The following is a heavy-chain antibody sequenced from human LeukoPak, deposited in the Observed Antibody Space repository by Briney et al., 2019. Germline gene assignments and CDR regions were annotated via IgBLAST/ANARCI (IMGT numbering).Heavy chain of an antibody. J-gene: IGHJ5*02. Sequence: SETLSLTCTVSGGSFSSSSYYWGWIRQPPGKGLEWIGEINHSGSTNYNPSLKSRVTISVDTSKNQFSLKLSSVTAADTAVYYCARGRLGGYCSSTSCYQRNWFDPWGQGTLATVSS. CDR3: ARGRLGGYCSSTSCYQRNWFDP. V-gene: IGHV4-39*07. D-gene: IGHD2-2*01. CDR1: GGSFSSSSYY. CDR2: INHSGST.